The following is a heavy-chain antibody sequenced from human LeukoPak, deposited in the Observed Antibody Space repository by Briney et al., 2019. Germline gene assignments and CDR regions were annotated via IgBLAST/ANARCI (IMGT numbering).Heavy chain of an antibody. CDR3: AGRAGSYECFQI. J-gene: IGHJ1*01. D-gene: IGHD6-13*01. V-gene: IGHV5-51*01. CDR1: GYSCTSYW. CDR2: IYPCDSDT. Sequence: GESLKISCNGAGYSCTSYWICWVRQMPPKDLEWMGTIYPCDSDTRYISSLQDQVTISVDKSISTAYLQLTSLNASDTAIYYWAGRAGSYECFQIWGQGTLVTVSS.